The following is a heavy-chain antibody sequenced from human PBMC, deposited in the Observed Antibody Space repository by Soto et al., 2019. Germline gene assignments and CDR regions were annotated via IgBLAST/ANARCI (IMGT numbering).Heavy chain of an antibody. D-gene: IGHD3-22*01. J-gene: IGHJ5*02. Sequence: SETLSLTCAVYGGSFSGYYWSWIRQPPGKGLEWIGEINHSGSTNYNPSLKSRVTISVDTSKNQFSLKLSSVTAADTAVYYCARRMYYYDSSGYYYGTHNWFDPWGQGTLVTVS. CDR2: INHSGST. CDR1: GGSFSGYY. CDR3: ARRMYYYDSSGYYYGTHNWFDP. V-gene: IGHV4-34*01.